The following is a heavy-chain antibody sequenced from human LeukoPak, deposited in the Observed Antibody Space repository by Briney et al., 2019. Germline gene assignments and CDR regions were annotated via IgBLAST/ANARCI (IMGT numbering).Heavy chain of an antibody. Sequence: PSETLSLTCTVSSGSISSSSYYWGWIRQPPGKGLEWIGSIYYSGSTYYNPSLKSRVTISVDTSKNQFSLKLSSVTAADTAVYYCARDGDYYGSPKSPYYYYMDVWGKGTTVTVSS. CDR1: SGSISSSSYY. J-gene: IGHJ6*03. CDR3: ARDGDYYGSPKSPYYYYMDV. D-gene: IGHD3-10*01. CDR2: IYYSGST. V-gene: IGHV4-39*07.